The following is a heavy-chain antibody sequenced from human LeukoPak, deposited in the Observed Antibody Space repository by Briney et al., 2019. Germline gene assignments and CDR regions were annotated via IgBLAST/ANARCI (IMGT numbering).Heavy chain of an antibody. Sequence: GGSLRLSCAAPGFTFSSYEMNWVRQAPGKGLEWVSYISSSGSTIYYADSVKGRFTISRDNAKNSLYLQMNSLRAEDTAVYYCAELGITMIGGVWGKGTTVTVSS. CDR1: GFTFSSYE. J-gene: IGHJ6*04. D-gene: IGHD3-10*02. CDR2: ISSSGSTI. V-gene: IGHV3-48*03. CDR3: AELGITMIGGV.